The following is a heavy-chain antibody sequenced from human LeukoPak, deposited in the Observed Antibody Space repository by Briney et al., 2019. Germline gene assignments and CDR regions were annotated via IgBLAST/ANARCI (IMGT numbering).Heavy chain of an antibody. D-gene: IGHD6-19*01. V-gene: IGHV4-39*01. CDR2: IYYSGST. CDR3: ARHEEAVLDY. J-gene: IGHJ4*02. Sequence: PSETLSLTCTVSGGSISSSSYYWGWIRQPPGKGLEWIGRIYYSGSTYYNPSLKSRVTISVDTSKNQFSLKLSSVTAADTAVYYCARHEEAVLDYWGQGTLVTVSS. CDR1: GGSISSSSYY.